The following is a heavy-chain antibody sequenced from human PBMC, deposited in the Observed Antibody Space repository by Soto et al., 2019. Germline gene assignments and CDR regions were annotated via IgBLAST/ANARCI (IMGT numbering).Heavy chain of an antibody. CDR3: ARAPDRGDQYAFDI. D-gene: IGHD2-21*01. CDR2: ISSSSSYI. Sequence: PGGSLRLSCAASGFTFSSYSMNWVRQAPGKGLEWVSSISSSSSYIYYADSVKGRFTISRDNAKNSLYLQMNSLRAEDTAVYYCARAPDRGDQYAFDIWGQGTLVTVTS. V-gene: IGHV3-21*01. CDR1: GFTFSSYS. J-gene: IGHJ3*02.